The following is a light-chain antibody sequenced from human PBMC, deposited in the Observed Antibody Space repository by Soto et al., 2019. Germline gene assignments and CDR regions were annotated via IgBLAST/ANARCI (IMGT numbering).Light chain of an antibody. J-gene: IGLJ1*01. CDR1: SSDVGGYNY. V-gene: IGLV2-14*01. Sequence: ALTQPASVSGSPGQSITISCTGTSSDVGGYNYVSWYQQHPGKAPKLMIYDVSNRPSGVSNRFSGSKSGNTASLTISGLQAEDEADYYCSSYTSSSTPYLFGTGTRSPS. CDR2: DVS. CDR3: SSYTSSSTPYL.